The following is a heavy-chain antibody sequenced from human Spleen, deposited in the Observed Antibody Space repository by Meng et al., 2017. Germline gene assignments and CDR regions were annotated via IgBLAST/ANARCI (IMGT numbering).Heavy chain of an antibody. Sequence: VRLVPCGVKVRKPGASVKVACKASGSPLTSYYMHRVRQAPGQGLEWMGRINPSGGSTSYAQKFQGRVTMTRDTSTSTVYMELSSLRSEDTAVYYCARDLFCSGGSCYTGMYNWFDPWGQGTLVTVSS. V-gene: IGHV1-46*01. CDR3: ARDLFCSGGSCYTGMYNWFDP. CDR1: GSPLTSYY. CDR2: INPSGGST. J-gene: IGHJ5*02. D-gene: IGHD2-15*01.